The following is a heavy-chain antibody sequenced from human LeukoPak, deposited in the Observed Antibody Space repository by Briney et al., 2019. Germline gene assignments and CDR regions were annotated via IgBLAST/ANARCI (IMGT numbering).Heavy chain of an antibody. CDR3: ARDPPDSGSYCFDY. Sequence: GGSLRLSCAASGFTFDDYGMSWVRQAPGKGLEWVSGINWNGGSTGYADSVKGRFTISRDNAKNSLYLQMNSLRAEDTALYYCARDPPDSGSYCFDYWGQGTLVTVSS. CDR2: INWNGGST. J-gene: IGHJ4*02. CDR1: GFTFDDYG. V-gene: IGHV3-20*04. D-gene: IGHD1-26*01.